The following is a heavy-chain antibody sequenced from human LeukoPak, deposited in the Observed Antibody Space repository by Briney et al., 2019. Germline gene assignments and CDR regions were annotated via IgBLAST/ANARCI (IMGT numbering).Heavy chain of an antibody. V-gene: IGHV4-38-2*02. Sequence: SETLSLTCTVSGYSISSGYYWGWIRQPPGKGLEWIGSIYHSGSTYYNPSLKSRVTISVDTSKNQFSLKLSSVTAADTAVYYCARVPNESVYYYMDVWGKGTTVTVSS. CDR3: ARVPNESVYYYMDV. CDR1: GYSISSGYY. J-gene: IGHJ6*03. D-gene: IGHD1-1*01. CDR2: IYHSGST.